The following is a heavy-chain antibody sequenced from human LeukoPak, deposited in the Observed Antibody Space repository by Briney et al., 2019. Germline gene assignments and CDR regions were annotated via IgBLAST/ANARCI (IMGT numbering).Heavy chain of an antibody. D-gene: IGHD2-2*01. J-gene: IGHJ3*02. V-gene: IGHV3-30*02. CDR2: IRYDGSNK. Sequence: GGSLRLSCAASGFTFNNYGMQWVRQAPGMGLEWVAFIRYDGSNKYYADSVKGRFTISRDNSKNTLYLQMNSLRAEDTAVYYCAKDRGVPTAPDAFDIWGQGTMVTVSS. CDR3: AKDRGVPTAPDAFDI. CDR1: GFTFNNYG.